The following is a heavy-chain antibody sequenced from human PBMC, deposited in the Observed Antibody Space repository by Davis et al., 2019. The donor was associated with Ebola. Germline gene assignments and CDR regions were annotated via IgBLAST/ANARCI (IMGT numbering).Heavy chain of an antibody. V-gene: IGHV4-39*01. D-gene: IGHD6-19*01. CDR2: IFFGGKT. J-gene: IGHJ4*02. CDR3: ARDNSGWY. Sequence: SEILSLTCTVSGASIGSSGYYWGWIRQPPGKGLEWIGNIFFGGKTYYNPSLNSRVTISVDTSKNQFSLNLRSVTAADTAVYYCARDNSGWYWGQGTLVTVSS. CDR1: GASIGSSGYY.